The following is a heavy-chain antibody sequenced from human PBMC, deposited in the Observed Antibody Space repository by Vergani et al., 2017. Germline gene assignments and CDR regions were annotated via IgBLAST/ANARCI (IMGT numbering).Heavy chain of an antibody. D-gene: IGHD2-2*01. J-gene: IGHJ3*01. CDR2: VSTGPKSQ. V-gene: IGHV3-48*01. CDR3: AREYSSTSGHAFDF. Sequence: QLVESGGGWVQPGGSLRLSCVVSGFDFSSYIMNWVRQAPGKGLEWVSFVSTGPKSQSYAESVKGRFTISRDSAKNSLYLQMDSLRAEDTAVYYCAREYSSTSGHAFDFWGQGTKVTVSS. CDR1: GFDFSSYI.